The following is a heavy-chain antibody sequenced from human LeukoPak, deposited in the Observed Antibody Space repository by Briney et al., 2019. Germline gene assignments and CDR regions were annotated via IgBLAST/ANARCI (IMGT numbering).Heavy chain of an antibody. Sequence: GASVKVSCKASGGTFSSYAISWVRQAPGQGLEWMGGIIPIFGTANYAQKFQGRVTIAADESTSTAYMELSSLRSEDTAVYYCARDWDPGYYSEGDAFDIWGQGTMVTVSS. CDR2: IIPIFGTA. J-gene: IGHJ3*02. CDR3: ARDWDPGYYSEGDAFDI. D-gene: IGHD5-12*01. V-gene: IGHV1-69*13. CDR1: GGTFSSYA.